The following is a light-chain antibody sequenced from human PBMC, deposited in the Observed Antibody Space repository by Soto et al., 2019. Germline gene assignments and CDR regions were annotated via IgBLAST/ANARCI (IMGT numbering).Light chain of an antibody. J-gene: IGLJ3*02. V-gene: IGLV2-8*01. CDR3: SAYAGTNDLGV. CDR1: SSDIGIYDF. Sequence: QSALTQPPSASGSPGQSVTISCTGTSSDIGIYDFVSWYQQHPGKAPKLLIYEVSKRPSGVPDRFSGSKSGNTASLTVSDLQTEDAAAYYCSAYAGTNDLGVFGGGTKLTVL. CDR2: EVS.